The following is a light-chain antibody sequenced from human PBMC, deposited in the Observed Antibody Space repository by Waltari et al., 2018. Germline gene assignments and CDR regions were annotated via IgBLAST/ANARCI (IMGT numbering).Light chain of an antibody. J-gene: IGKJ1*01. Sequence: EIVLTQSPATLSLSPGERATLSCRASQSLRRYLAWYQQKPCQAPRLLIYDVSNRATGIPARFSGSGSGTDFTLTISSLEPEDFAVYYCQQRSNWPGTFGQGTRVEIK. CDR2: DVS. CDR1: QSLRRY. CDR3: QQRSNWPGT. V-gene: IGKV3-11*01.